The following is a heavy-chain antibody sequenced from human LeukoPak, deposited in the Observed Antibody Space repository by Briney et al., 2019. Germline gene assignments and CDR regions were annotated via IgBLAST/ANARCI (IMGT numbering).Heavy chain of an antibody. V-gene: IGHV3-53*01. Sequence: GGSLRLSCAASGFTVSSNYLSWVRQAPGKGLEWVSVIYSGGGTYYADSVKGRFTISRDNSKNTLYLQMNSLRAEDTAVYYCASDRHYDNSYIYWGQGTLVTVSS. CDR2: IYSGGGT. CDR3: ASDRHYDNSYIY. CDR1: GFTVSSNY. J-gene: IGHJ4*02. D-gene: IGHD3-22*01.